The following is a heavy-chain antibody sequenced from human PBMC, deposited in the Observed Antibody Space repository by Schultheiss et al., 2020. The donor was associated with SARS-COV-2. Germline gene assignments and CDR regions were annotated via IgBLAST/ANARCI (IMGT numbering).Heavy chain of an antibody. Sequence: SETLSLTCTVSGGSISSYYWSWIRQPPGKGLEWIGYIYYSGSTNYNPSLKSRVTISVDTSKNQFSLKLSSVTAADTAVYYCARGGIPGYFDYWGQGTLVTVSS. CDR1: GGSISSYY. CDR3: ARGGIPGYFDY. CDR2: IYYSGST. J-gene: IGHJ4*02. D-gene: IGHD3-10*01. V-gene: IGHV4-59*01.